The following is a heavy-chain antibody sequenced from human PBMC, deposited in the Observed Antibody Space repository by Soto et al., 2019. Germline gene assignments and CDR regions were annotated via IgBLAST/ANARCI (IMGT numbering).Heavy chain of an antibody. CDR2: INHSGST. J-gene: IGHJ4*02. CDR3: ARCRNERRGIAAAGNFDY. CDR1: GGSFSGYY. Sequence: SETLSLTCAVYGGSFSGYYWSWIRQPPGKGLEWIGEINHSGSTNYNPSLKSRVTISVDTSKNQVSLKLSSVTAADTAVYYCARCRNERRGIAAAGNFDYWGQGTLVTVSS. D-gene: IGHD6-13*01. V-gene: IGHV4-34*01.